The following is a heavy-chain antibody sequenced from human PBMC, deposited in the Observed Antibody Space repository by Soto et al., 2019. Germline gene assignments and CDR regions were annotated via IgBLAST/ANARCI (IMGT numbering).Heavy chain of an antibody. CDR3: ARGVNYDDGGVDTFDV. CDR2: IYYSGTT. J-gene: IGHJ3*01. V-gene: IGHV4-30-4*01. Sequence: QVQLQESGPGLVKPSQTLSFTYTVSGGSISSGGYYWSWIRQPPGRGLEWIGSIYYSGTTDYNPSLKSRLTISLDTSKNHFSLKLTSVTAADTAVYYCARGVNYDDGGVDTFDVWGQGTMVTVSS. CDR1: GGSISSGGYY. D-gene: IGHD2-8*02.